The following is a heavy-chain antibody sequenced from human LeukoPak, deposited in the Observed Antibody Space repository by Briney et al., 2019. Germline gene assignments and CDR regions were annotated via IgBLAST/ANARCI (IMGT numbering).Heavy chain of an antibody. Sequence: GGSLRLSCAASGFTFSSYAMSWVRQAPGKGLEWVSAISGSGGSTYYADSVKGRFTISRDNSKNTLYLQMNSLRAEDTALYYCARAISSSWYKNWFDPWGQGTLVTVSS. CDR3: ARAISSSWYKNWFDP. D-gene: IGHD6-13*01. J-gene: IGHJ5*02. V-gene: IGHV3-23*01. CDR2: ISGSGGST. CDR1: GFTFSSYA.